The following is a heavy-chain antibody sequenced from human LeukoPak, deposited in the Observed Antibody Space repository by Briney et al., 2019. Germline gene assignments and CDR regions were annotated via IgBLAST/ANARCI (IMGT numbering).Heavy chain of an antibody. CDR3: ARVPGSGWFTAVDY. J-gene: IGHJ4*02. CDR1: GFTFGNYW. D-gene: IGHD6-19*01. Sequence: GGSLRLSCAASGFTFGNYWMYWVGQVPGEGLVWVSRISSEGSVTNYADSVKGRFTISRDNAKNTLYLEMNNLRADDTAVYFCARVPGSGWFTAVDYWGQGTLASVSS. V-gene: IGHV3-74*01. CDR2: ISSEGSVT.